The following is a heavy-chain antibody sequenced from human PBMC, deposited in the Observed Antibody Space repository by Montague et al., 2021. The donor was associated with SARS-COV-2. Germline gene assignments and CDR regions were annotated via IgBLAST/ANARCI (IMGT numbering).Heavy chain of an antibody. CDR1: GGSFSNYS. D-gene: IGHD2-2*01. V-gene: IGHV4-34*01. J-gene: IGHJ3*02. Sequence: SETLSLTCAIYGGSFSNYSWGWIRQPPGRRLVCIGEGNQSGTTIYNPSVKSGVTISEDTSKNQFYLRLNSVTAADTAVYYCARGRRPVVVPGAGPAGRAFDIWGQGTMVTVSS. CDR2: GNQSGTT. CDR3: ARGRRPVVVPGAGPAGRAFDI.